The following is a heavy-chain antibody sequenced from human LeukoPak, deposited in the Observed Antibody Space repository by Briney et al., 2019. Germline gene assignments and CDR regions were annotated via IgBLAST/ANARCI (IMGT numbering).Heavy chain of an antibody. D-gene: IGHD6-13*01. V-gene: IGHV4-34*01. CDR3: ARDGVGQQLDQFVFDY. CDR2: IYHSGST. J-gene: IGHJ4*02. Sequence: SETLSLTCAVYGGSFSDYYWSWIRQPPGKGLEWIGYIYHSGSTYYNPSLKSRVTISVDRSKNQFSLKLSSVTAADTAVYYCARDGVGQQLDQFVFDYWGQGTLVTVSS. CDR1: GGSFSDYY.